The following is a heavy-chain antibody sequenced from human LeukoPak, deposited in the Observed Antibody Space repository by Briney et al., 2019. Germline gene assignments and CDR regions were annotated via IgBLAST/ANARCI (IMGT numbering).Heavy chain of an antibody. CDR3: AKEAEIRSFDY. CDR2: ISSSSSTI. CDR1: GFTFSSYS. Sequence: GGSLRLSCAASGFTFSSYSMNWVRQAPGKGLEWVSYISSSSSTIYYADSVKGRFTISRDNAKNSLYLQMNSLRAEDTALYYCAKEAEIRSFDYWGQGTLVTVSS. J-gene: IGHJ4*02. V-gene: IGHV3-48*01.